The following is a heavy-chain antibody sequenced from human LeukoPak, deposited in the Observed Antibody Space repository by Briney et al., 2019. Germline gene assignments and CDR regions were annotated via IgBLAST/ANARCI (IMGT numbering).Heavy chain of an antibody. D-gene: IGHD3-22*01. CDR3: AAARSSGYYLFDY. V-gene: IGHV1-58*01. CDR1: GFTFTSSA. CDR2: IVVGSGNT. Sequence: SVKVSCKASGFTFTSSAVQWVRQARGQRLEWIGWIVVGSGNTNYAQKFQERVTITRDMSTSTAYMELSSLRSEDTDVYYCAAARSSGYYLFDYWGQGTLVTVSS. J-gene: IGHJ4*02.